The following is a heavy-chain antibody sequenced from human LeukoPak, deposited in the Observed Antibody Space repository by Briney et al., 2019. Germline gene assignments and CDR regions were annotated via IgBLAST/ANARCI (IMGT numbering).Heavy chain of an antibody. CDR1: GYTFTGHYY. Sequence: ASVKVSCKASGYTFTGHYYIHWVRQAPGQGLEWMGWITPNTGGTNYAQKFQGRVTMTRDTSISTVYMELSRLRSDDTAVYFCARASGSYWWFDSWGQGTLVTVSS. CDR2: ITPNTGGT. V-gene: IGHV1-2*02. J-gene: IGHJ5*01. CDR3: ARASGSYWWFDS. D-gene: IGHD1-26*01.